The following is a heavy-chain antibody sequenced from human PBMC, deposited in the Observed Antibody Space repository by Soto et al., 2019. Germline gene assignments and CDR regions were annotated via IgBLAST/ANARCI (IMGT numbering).Heavy chain of an antibody. CDR3: ARGWVERLPRQPPSDY. J-gene: IGHJ4*02. Sequence: EVQLVESGGGLVQPGGSLRLSCAASGFTLSTYWMHWVRQVPGKRLEWIARINEDGRSTSYVDSVKGRFTISRDNARNTLYLQMNSLRLEDTAVYYCARGWVERLPRQPPSDYWGQGTLVTVSS. D-gene: IGHD3-3*01. CDR2: INEDGRST. V-gene: IGHV3-74*01. CDR1: GFTLSTYW.